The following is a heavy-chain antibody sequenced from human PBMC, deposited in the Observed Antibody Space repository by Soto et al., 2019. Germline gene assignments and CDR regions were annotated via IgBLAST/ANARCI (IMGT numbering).Heavy chain of an antibody. CDR2: INGGDGKT. CDR3: ARGFYGSADY. CDR1: GYTSTIHA. Sequence: QVHIVQSGSEVKRPGASVKISCKASGYTSTIHAIHWVRQAPGQGLEWMGWINGGDGKTEYSQKLQGRVTLTRDTSTTTVYMDLNTLTSEDTAVYYCARGFYGSADYWGQGTLVTVSS. J-gene: IGHJ4*02. V-gene: IGHV1-3*01. D-gene: IGHD3-10*01.